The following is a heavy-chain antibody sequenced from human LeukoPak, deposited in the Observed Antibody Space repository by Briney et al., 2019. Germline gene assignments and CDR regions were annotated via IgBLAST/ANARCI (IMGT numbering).Heavy chain of an antibody. CDR2: INYSGGT. J-gene: IGHJ4*02. CDR1: GGSIRSHY. CDR3: ARVFRGELSYYFDY. D-gene: IGHD3-16*02. V-gene: IGHV4-59*11. Sequence: PPETLSPTCTVSGGSIRSHYCSWFRQPPGKGLEWSGYINYSGGTNYNPSPNRRVTISVDTSKNQFSLKLSSVTAADTAVYYCARVFRGELSYYFDYWGQGTLVTVSS.